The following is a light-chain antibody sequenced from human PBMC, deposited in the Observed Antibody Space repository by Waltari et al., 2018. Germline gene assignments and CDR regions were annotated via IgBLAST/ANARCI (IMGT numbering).Light chain of an antibody. CDR2: AAS. CDR1: QDIRFH. Sequence: IQLTQSPSSLSASVGDRVTITCRPSQDIRFHLAWYQQKPGKAPNLLIFAASTLQSGVPSRFSGSGFGTDFTLTISGLQAEDFATYYCQQLNDYPLTFGGGTKLEIK. CDR3: QQLNDYPLT. J-gene: IGKJ4*01. V-gene: IGKV1-9*01.